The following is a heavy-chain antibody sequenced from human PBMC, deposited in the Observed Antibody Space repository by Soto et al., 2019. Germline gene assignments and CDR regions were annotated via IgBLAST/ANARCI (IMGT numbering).Heavy chain of an antibody. Sequence: QVQLQESGPGLVKPSETLSLTCTVSGGSIVSYYWSWIRQPPGKGLEWIGHIYYRGTTTYNPSLQSLVSISVDTSKHQFSLRLSSLTAADTAVYYCARQNGDFDYSFYGVDVWGQGTTVTVS. J-gene: IGHJ6*02. D-gene: IGHD4-17*01. CDR3: ARQNGDFDYSFYGVDV. CDR1: GGSIVSYY. V-gene: IGHV4-59*01. CDR2: IYYRGTT.